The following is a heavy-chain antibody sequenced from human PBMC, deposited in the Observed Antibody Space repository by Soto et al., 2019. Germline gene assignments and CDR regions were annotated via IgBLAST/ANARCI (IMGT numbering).Heavy chain of an antibody. Sequence: PGGSLRLSCAASGFTFSGSAMHWVRQASGKGLEWVGRTRSKANSYATAYAASVKGRFTISRDDSKNTAYLQMNSLKTEDTAVYYCMDYGSGSSDYWGQGTLVTVSS. CDR3: MDYGSGSSDY. CDR2: TRSKANSYAT. J-gene: IGHJ4*02. CDR1: GFTFSGSA. V-gene: IGHV3-73*01. D-gene: IGHD3-10*01.